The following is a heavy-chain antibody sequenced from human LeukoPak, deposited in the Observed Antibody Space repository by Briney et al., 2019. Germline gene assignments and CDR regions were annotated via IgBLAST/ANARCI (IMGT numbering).Heavy chain of an antibody. CDR2: IIPIFGTA. V-gene: IGHV1-69*13. D-gene: IGHD3-10*01. J-gene: IGHJ4*02. CDR3: ARARGWDGSGSYYIPYYFDY. Sequence: VASVTVSCKASGGTFSSYAISWVRQAPGQGLEWMGGIIPIFGTANYAQKFQGRVTITADESTSTAYIELSSLRSEDTAVYYCARARGWDGSGSYYIPYYFDYWGQGTLVTVSS. CDR1: GGTFSSYA.